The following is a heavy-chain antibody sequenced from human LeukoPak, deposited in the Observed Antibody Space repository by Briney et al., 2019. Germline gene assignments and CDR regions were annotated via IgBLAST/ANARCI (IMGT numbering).Heavy chain of an antibody. Sequence: ASVKVSCKASGYTFTSYDINWVRQATGQGLEWMGWMNPNSGNTGYAQKFQGRVTMTRDTSISTAYMELSRLRSDDTAVYYCARTLFIAAVSSCFDYWGQGTLVTVSS. D-gene: IGHD6-13*01. CDR1: GYTFTSYD. J-gene: IGHJ4*02. CDR2: MNPNSGNT. CDR3: ARTLFIAAVSSCFDY. V-gene: IGHV1-8*01.